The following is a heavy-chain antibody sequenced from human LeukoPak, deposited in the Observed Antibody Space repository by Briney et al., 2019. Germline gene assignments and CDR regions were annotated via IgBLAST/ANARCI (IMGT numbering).Heavy chain of an antibody. CDR2: IYSGGST. CDR3: AREFCTNGVCYKRFDY. Sequence: GGSLRLSCAASGFTVSSNYMSRVRQAPGRGLEWVSVIYSGGSTYYADSVKGRFTISRDNSKNTLYLQMNSLRAEDTAVYYCAREFCTNGVCYKRFDYWGQGTLVTVSS. CDR1: GFTVSSNY. J-gene: IGHJ4*02. D-gene: IGHD2-8*01. V-gene: IGHV3-66*01.